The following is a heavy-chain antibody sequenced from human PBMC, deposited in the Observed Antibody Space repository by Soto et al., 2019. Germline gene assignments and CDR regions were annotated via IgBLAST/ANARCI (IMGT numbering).Heavy chain of an antibody. CDR1: GGSISSSNW. CDR3: ARGFFGGTLGYFDY. J-gene: IGHJ4*02. V-gene: IGHV4-4*02. D-gene: IGHD3-10*01. CDR2: IYHSGST. Sequence: TSETLSLTCAVSGGSISSSNWWSWVRQPPGKGLEWIGEIYHSGSTNYNPSLKSRVTISVDKSKNQFSLKLSSVTAADTAVYYCARGFFGGTLGYFDYWGQGTLVTVSS.